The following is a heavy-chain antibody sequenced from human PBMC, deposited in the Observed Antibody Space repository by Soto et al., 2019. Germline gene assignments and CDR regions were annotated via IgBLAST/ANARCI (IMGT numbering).Heavy chain of an antibody. V-gene: IGHV1-69*01. CDR2: IIPIFGTA. J-gene: IGHJ6*02. Sequence: QVQLVQSGAEVKKPGSSVKVSCKASGGTFSSYAISWVRQAPGQGLERMGGIIPIFGTANYAQKFQGRVKITADESTSTAYMELSSLRSEDTAVYYCARDILEMAGPYYYYYGMDVWGQGTTVTVSS. CDR1: GGTFSSYA. D-gene: IGHD6-19*01. CDR3: ARDILEMAGPYYYYYGMDV.